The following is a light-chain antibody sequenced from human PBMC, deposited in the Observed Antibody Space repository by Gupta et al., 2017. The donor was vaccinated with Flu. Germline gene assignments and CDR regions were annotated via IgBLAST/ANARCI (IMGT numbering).Light chain of an antibody. J-gene: IGLJ3*02. CDR1: SSDVGNYNL. CDR3: CSPAESRIVL. V-gene: IGLV2-23*02. CDR2: DVI. Sequence: QPALTRPASFSGSPGQSITISCTGTSSDVGNYNLVSWYQQHPGKAPRLIIYDVIKRPSGVSDRFSGSKSGNTASLTISGLQAEDEADYYCCSPAESRIVLFGGGTKVTV.